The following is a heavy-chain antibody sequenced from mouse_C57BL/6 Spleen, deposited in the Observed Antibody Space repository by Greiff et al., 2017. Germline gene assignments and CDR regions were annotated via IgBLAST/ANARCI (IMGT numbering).Heavy chain of an antibody. CDR2: INPNNGGT. CDR3: ARLDPRFDY. CDR1: GYTFTDYY. J-gene: IGHJ2*01. Sequence: EVQLQQSGPELVKPGASVKISCKASGYTFTDYYMNWVKQSHGKSLEWIGDINPNNGGTSYNQKFKGKATLTVDKSSSTAYMELRSLTSEDSAVYYCARLDPRFDYWGQGTTLTVSS. V-gene: IGHV1-26*01.